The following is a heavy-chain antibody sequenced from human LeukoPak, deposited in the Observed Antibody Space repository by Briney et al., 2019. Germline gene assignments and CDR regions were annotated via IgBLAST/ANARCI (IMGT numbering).Heavy chain of an antibody. CDR2: ISYSGSI. J-gene: IGHJ4*02. CDR1: GGSIRSYY. D-gene: IGHD6-13*01. V-gene: IGHV4-59*01. CDR3: AREEISTWYHFFDY. Sequence: PSETLSLTCTVSGGSIRSYYWSWIRQPPGKTLEWIGYISYSGSIKYNPSLKSRVAISVDTSKKQVSLKLSSVTAADTAVYYCAREEISTWYHFFDYWGQGTLVTVSS.